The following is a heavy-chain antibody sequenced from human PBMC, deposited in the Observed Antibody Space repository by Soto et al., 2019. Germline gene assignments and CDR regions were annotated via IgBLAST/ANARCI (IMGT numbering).Heavy chain of an antibody. CDR2: ISGSGQST. V-gene: IGHV3-23*01. D-gene: IGHD2-15*01. CDR3: AKLRSTVVVAATNY. Sequence: GSLRLSCAASGFTFSSYAMSWVRQAPGKGLEWVSTISGSGQSTYYADSVKGRFTISRDNSENTLYLQMNSLRAEDTALYYCAKLRSTVVVAATNYWGQGTLVTVSS. CDR1: GFTFSSYA. J-gene: IGHJ4*02.